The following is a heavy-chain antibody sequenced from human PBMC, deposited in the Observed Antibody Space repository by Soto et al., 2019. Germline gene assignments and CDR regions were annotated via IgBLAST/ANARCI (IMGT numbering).Heavy chain of an antibody. Sequence: EVQLLESGGGLVQPGGSLRLSGTASGFTFSDHAMTWVRQAPGKGLEWLSGISGGGSGAYYADSVKGRFTVSRANSNNPPFLQMDSLRVEDTAVYYCAIDLWWYTHWGQGTLVTVSS. CDR1: GFTFSDHA. CDR2: ISGGGSGA. D-gene: IGHD2-15*01. V-gene: IGHV3-23*01. CDR3: AIDLWWYTH. J-gene: IGHJ4*02.